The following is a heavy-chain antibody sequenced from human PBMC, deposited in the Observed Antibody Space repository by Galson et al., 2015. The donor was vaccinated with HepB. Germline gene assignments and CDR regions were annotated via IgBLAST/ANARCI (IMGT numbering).Heavy chain of an antibody. J-gene: IGHJ6*02. V-gene: IGHV3-23*01. CDR1: GFTFSSYA. CDR3: AKVLRFLEWGYYGMDV. D-gene: IGHD3-3*01. Sequence: SLRLSCAASGFTFSSYAMSWVRQAPGKGLEWVSAISGSGGSTYYADSVKGRFTISRDNSKNTLYLQMNSLRAEDTAVYYCAKVLRFLEWGYYGMDVWGQGTTVTVSS. CDR2: ISGSGGST.